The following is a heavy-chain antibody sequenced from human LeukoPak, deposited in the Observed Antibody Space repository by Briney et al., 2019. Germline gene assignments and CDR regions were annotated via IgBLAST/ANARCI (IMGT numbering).Heavy chain of an antibody. J-gene: IGHJ4*02. CDR3: AKDGERGSYSYFDY. D-gene: IGHD1-26*01. CDR1: GFTFSSYA. Sequence: GGSLRLSCAASGFTFSSYAMSWVRQAPGKGLEWVSAISGSTGSTYYADSVKGRFTISRDNSKNTLYLQMKSKRAEATAVYYCAKDGERGSYSYFDYWGQGTLVTVSS. V-gene: IGHV3-23*01. CDR2: ISGSTGST.